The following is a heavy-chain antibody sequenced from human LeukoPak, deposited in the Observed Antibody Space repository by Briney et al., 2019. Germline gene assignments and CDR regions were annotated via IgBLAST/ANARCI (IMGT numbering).Heavy chain of an antibody. D-gene: IGHD3-16*01. CDR2: INERATII. J-gene: IGHJ4*02. CDR1: GFTFSNYG. CDR3: VRDLILVWTPGDDFDH. Sequence: GSLRLSCAASGFTFSNYGMHWVRQAPGKGQEWVSRINERATIISYADSVKGRFTISRENARNTLYLQMNSLTAEDTAVYYCVRDLILVWTPGDDFDHWGQGTLVTVSS. V-gene: IGHV3-74*01.